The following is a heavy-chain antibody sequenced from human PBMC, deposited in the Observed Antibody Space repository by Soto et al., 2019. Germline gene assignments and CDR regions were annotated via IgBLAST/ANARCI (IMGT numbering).Heavy chain of an antibody. Sequence: QVQVQESGPGLVKPSETLSLTCSVSGGSMSKFYWSWIRKTAGKVLEWMGRVYATGTSDYNPSLRSRIAMSVDILKKTFSLRLRSVTAADTGVYYCVRDGSKTLRDCFDPWGQGILVTVSS. CDR2: VYATGTS. V-gene: IGHV4-4*07. D-gene: IGHD4-17*01. CDR3: VRDGSKTLRDCFDP. CDR1: GGSMSKFY. J-gene: IGHJ5*02.